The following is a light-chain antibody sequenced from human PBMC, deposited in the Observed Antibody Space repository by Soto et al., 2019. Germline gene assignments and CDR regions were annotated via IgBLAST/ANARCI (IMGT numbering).Light chain of an antibody. CDR3: QQYATTPQT. V-gene: IGKV3D-20*01. CDR1: QSVTSSY. Sequence: EIVLTQSPATLSLSPGERATLSCGASQSVTSSYLGWYQKKPALAPRLLIYDASRRATGIPDRFSGSGSGTDFTLTISILEPEDFAEYYCQQYATTPQTFGGGTKVEIK. CDR2: DAS. J-gene: IGKJ4*01.